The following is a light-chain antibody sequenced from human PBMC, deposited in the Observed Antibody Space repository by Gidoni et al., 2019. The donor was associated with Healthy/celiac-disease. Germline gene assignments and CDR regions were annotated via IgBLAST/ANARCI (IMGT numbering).Light chain of an antibody. CDR1: QSISSW. V-gene: IGKV1-5*01. J-gene: IGKJ1*01. CDR3: QQYNSYPST. Sequence: DIQMTQSPSTLSASVGDRVTITCRASQSISSWLAWYQRKPGKAPKLLIYDASSLERGVPSRFSGSGSGTEFTLTISSLQPDDFATYYCQQYNSYPSTFGQXTKVEIK. CDR2: DAS.